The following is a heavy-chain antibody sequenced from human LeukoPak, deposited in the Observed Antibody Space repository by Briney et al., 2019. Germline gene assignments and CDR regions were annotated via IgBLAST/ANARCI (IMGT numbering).Heavy chain of an antibody. D-gene: IGHD6-25*01. CDR2: MSYDGSDK. CDR3: AKDSGTSTPYYFDY. J-gene: IGHJ4*02. Sequence: PGGSLRLSCAASEFTFSSYGMHWVRQAPGKGLEWVAVMSYDGSDKYYADSVKGRFTISRDNSKNTLYPQMNSLRAEDTAVYYCAKDSGTSTPYYFDYWGQGTLVTVSS. CDR1: EFTFSSYG. V-gene: IGHV3-30*18.